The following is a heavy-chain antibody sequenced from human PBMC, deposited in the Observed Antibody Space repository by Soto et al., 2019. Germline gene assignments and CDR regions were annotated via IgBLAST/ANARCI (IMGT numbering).Heavy chain of an antibody. J-gene: IGHJ5*02. CDR1: GGTFSSYA. CDR2: IIPIFGTA. Sequence: VASLKVSCKASGGTFSSYAISCVRQAPGQGLEWMGGIIPIFGTANYAQKFQGRVTITADESTSTAYMELSSLRSEDTAVYYCARGGIAAAGADNWFDPWGQGTLVTVSS. V-gene: IGHV1-69*13. D-gene: IGHD6-13*01. CDR3: ARGGIAAAGADNWFDP.